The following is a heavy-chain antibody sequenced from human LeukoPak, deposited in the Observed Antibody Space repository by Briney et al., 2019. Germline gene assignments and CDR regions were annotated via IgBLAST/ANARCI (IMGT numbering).Heavy chain of an antibody. D-gene: IGHD5-18*01. J-gene: IGHJ4*02. CDR3: AEWDTAMAYFDY. V-gene: IGHV3-23*01. Sequence: GGSLRLSCAASGFTFSSYAMSWVRQAPGKGLEWVSAISGSGVSTYYADSVKGRFTISRDNSKNTLYLQMNSLRAEDTTVYYCAEWDTAMAYFDYWGQGTLVTVSS. CDR1: GFTFSSYA. CDR2: ISGSGVST.